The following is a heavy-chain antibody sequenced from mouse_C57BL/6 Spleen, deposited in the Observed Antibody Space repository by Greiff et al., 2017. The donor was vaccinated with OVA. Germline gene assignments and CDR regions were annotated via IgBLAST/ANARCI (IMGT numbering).Heavy chain of an antibody. D-gene: IGHD4-1*01. CDR3: ARVLTGYFDY. J-gene: IGHJ2*01. Sequence: EVQLVESGPGLVKPSQSLSLTCSVTGYSITSGYYWNWIRQFPGNKLEWMGYISYDGSNNYNPSLKNRISITRDTSKNQFFLKLNSVTTEDTATYYCARVLTGYFDYWGQGTTLTVSS. CDR1: GYSITSGYY. CDR2: ISYDGSN. V-gene: IGHV3-6*01.